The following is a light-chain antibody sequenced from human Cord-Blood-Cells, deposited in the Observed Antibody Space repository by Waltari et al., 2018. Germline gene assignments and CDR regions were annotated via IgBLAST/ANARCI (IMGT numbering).Light chain of an antibody. J-gene: IGLJ1*01. V-gene: IGLV2-23*01. Sequence: QSALTQPAPVSGSPGQPLTISCPGTSSDVGSYNLVSGYQQHPGKAPKLMIYEGSKRPSGVSNRFSGSKSGNTASLTISGLQAEDEADYYCCSYAGSSTYVFGTGTKVTVL. CDR3: CSYAGSSTYV. CDR2: EGS. CDR1: SSDVGSYNL.